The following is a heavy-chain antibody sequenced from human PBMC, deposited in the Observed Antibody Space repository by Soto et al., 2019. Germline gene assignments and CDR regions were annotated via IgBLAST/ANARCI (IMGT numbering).Heavy chain of an antibody. CDR1: GGTFSSYA. CDR2: VIPIFGTA. J-gene: IGHJ5*02. CDR3: ARDREVYGSGSYYKRYNWFDP. Sequence: GASVKVSCKASGGTFSSYAISWVRQAPGQGLEWMGGVIPIFGTANYAQKFQGRVTITADKSTSTAYMELSSLRSEDTAVYYCARDREVYGSGSYYKRYNWFDPWGQGTLVTAPQ. V-gene: IGHV1-69*06. D-gene: IGHD3-10*01.